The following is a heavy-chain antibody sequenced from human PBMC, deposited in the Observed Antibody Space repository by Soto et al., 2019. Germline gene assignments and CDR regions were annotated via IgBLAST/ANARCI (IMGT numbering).Heavy chain of an antibody. J-gene: IGHJ6*02. CDR1: GFTFSSYA. Sequence: QVQLVESGGGVVQPGRSLRLSCAASGFTFSSYAMHWVRQAPSKGLEWVAVISDDGSNKYYADSVKGRFTISRDNSKNTLYLQMNSLRAEDTAVYYCARDEIVLVPAADMDVWGQGTTVTVSS. CDR2: ISDDGSNK. D-gene: IGHD2-2*01. CDR3: ARDEIVLVPAADMDV. V-gene: IGHV3-30-3*01.